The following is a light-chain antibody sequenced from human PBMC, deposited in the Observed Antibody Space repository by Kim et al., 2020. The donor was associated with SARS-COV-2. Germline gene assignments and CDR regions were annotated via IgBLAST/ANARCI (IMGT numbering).Light chain of an antibody. J-gene: IGKJ4*01. V-gene: IGKV1-5*01. CDR3: QQYNSYPRT. CDR2: DAS. Sequence: ASVGDIVTITGRASQSISNWSAWYQQKPGKGPKLLVEDASSLGSGVQTRISGSGSGTEFSLAISSLQSDAFATYYCQQYNSYPRTFGGGTKVDIK. CDR1: QSISNW.